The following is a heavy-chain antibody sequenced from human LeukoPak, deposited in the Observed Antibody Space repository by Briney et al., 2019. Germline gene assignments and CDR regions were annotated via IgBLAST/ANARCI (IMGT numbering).Heavy chain of an antibody. Sequence: ASVKVSCXASGGTFSSYAISWVRQAPGQGLEWMGGIIPIFGTANYAQKFQGRVTITADESTSTAYMELSSLRSEDTAVYYCAREGGYCSGGSCFDYWGQGTLVTVSS. J-gene: IGHJ4*02. CDR1: GGTFSSYA. CDR3: AREGGYCSGGSCFDY. V-gene: IGHV1-69*13. CDR2: IIPIFGTA. D-gene: IGHD2-15*01.